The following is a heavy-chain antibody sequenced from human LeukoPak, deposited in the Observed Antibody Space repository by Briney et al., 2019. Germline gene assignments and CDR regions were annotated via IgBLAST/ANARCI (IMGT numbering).Heavy chain of an antibody. CDR1: GFTFSSYE. V-gene: IGHV3-48*03. J-gene: IGHJ6*03. D-gene: IGHD6-25*01. CDR2: ISSSGSTI. CDR3: AKDGTPNYSSGWVYMDV. Sequence: GSLRLSCAASGFTFSSYEMNWVRQAPGKGLEWVSYISSSGSTIYYADSVKGRFTISRDNAKNSLYLQMNSLRVEDTAVYYCAKDGTPNYSSGWVYMDVWGEGTTVTISS.